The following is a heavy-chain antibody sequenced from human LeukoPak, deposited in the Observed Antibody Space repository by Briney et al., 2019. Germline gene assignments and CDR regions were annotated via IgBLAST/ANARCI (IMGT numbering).Heavy chain of an antibody. J-gene: IGHJ4*02. CDR2: IIPIFGTA. CDR1: GGTFSSYA. Sequence: GSSVKVSCKASGGTFSSYAIGWVRQAPGQGLEWMGGIIPIFGTANYAQKFQGRVTITTDESTSTAYMELSSLRSEDTAVYYCARVEGDILTGYYNNDYWGQGTLVTVSS. V-gene: IGHV1-69*05. D-gene: IGHD3-9*01. CDR3: ARVEGDILTGYYNNDY.